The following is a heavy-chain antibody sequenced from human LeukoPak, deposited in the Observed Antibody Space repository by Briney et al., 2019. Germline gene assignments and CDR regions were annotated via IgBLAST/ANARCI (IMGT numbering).Heavy chain of an antibody. J-gene: IGHJ5*01. CDR3: ARSDWLDS. Sequence: GGSLRLSCAASGFTFSGKWMHWVRQAPGKGLVWVSRIKGDGSSTTYADSVKGRFTISRDNAKNTLHLLMDSLRAEDTAVYYCARSDWLDSWGQGTLVIVSS. CDR1: GFTFSGKW. V-gene: IGHV3-74*03. CDR2: IKGDGSST.